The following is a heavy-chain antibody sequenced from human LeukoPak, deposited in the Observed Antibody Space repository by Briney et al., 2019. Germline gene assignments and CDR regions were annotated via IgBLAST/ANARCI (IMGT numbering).Heavy chain of an antibody. V-gene: IGHV3-11*01. CDR2: MSSRGYPT. J-gene: IGHJ4*02. Sequence: GGSLRLSCLASGFTFSDYYMSWVRQAPGKGLEWISYMSSRGYPTYYAESVKGRFTVSRDNAKNTLYLQMHNLRADDTAVYFCARVGIALTSPFDYWGLGTLVAVSS. CDR1: GFTFSDYY. D-gene: IGHD1-1*01. CDR3: ARVGIALTSPFDY.